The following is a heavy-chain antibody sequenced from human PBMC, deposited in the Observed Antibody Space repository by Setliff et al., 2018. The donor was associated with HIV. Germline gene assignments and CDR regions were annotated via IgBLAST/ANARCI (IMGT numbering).Heavy chain of an antibody. D-gene: IGHD2-21*02. CDR2: FYTRGST. CDR3: ARGKGSVTVVRDAFDI. CDR1: GGAISRGSYY. J-gene: IGHJ3*02. V-gene: IGHV4-61*02. Sequence: PSDTLSLTCTVSGGAISRGSYYWTWIRQPAGKVLDWIGGFYTRGSTTYNPSLRSRLTISVDKSKNQFFLNLSSVTAADTAVYYCARGKGSVTVVRDAFDIWGRGTLVTVSS.